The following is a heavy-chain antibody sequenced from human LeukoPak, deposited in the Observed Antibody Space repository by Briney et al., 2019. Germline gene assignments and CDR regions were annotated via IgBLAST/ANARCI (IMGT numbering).Heavy chain of an antibody. J-gene: IGHJ5*02. V-gene: IGHV1-8*01. CDR3: AREHNWDYVGDRRFDP. Sequence: ASVKVSCKDSGYTFTSCDINWERQATGHGLEWMGWMNPNSGNTGYAQKFQGRVTMTRNTSISTAYMELSSLTSEDTAVYYCAREHNWDYVGDRRFDPWGQGTLVTVSS. CDR2: MNPNSGNT. D-gene: IGHD1-7*01. CDR1: GYTFTSCD.